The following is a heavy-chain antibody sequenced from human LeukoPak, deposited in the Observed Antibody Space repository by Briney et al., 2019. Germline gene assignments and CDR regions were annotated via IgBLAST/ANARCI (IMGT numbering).Heavy chain of an antibody. CDR2: ISAYNGNT. CDR3: ARGTPYYDFWSGYGAFDI. V-gene: IGHV1-18*01. D-gene: IGHD3-3*01. J-gene: IGHJ3*02. Sequence: ASVRASCKASGYTFTSYGISWVRQAPGQGLEWMGWISAYNGNTNYAQKLQGRVTMTTDTSTSTAYMELRSLRSDDTAVYYCARGTPYYDFWSGYGAFDIWGQGTMVTVSS. CDR1: GYTFTSYG.